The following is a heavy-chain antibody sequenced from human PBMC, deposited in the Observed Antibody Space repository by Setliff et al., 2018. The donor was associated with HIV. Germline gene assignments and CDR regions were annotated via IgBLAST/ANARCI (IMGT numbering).Heavy chain of an antibody. CDR1: GFSLSTSGVG. V-gene: IGHV2-5*01. CDR2: IYWNDDK. CDR3: AHSWGPRGDFNWFDP. D-gene: IGHD2-21*02. Sequence: SGPYAGEPTQTLTLTCTFSGFSLSTSGVGVGWIRQPPGKALEWLALIYWNDDKRYSPSLKGRLTITKDTSKNQVVLTMTNMDPVDTATYYCAHSWGPRGDFNWFDPWGQGTLVTVS. J-gene: IGHJ5*02.